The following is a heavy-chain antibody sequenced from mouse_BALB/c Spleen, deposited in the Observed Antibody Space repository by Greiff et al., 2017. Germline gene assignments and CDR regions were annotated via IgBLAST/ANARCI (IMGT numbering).Heavy chain of an antibody. CDR2: ISSGGSYT. D-gene: IGHD2-1*01. CDR1: GFTFSSYG. V-gene: IGHV5-6*01. J-gene: IGHJ4*01. Sequence: DVQLVESGGDLVKPGGSLKLSCAASGFTFSSYGMSWVRQTPDKRLEWVATISSGGSYTYYPDSVKGRFTISRDNAKNTLYLQMSSLKSEDTAMYYCARHDHYGKEDAMDYWGQGTSVTVSS. CDR3: ARHDHYGKEDAMDY.